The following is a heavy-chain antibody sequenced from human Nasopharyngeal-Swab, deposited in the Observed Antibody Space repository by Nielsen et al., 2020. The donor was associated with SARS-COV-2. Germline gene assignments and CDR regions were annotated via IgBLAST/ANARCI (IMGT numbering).Heavy chain of an antibody. Sequence: GGPLRLSCAASGFTFNNYNFNWVRQAPGKGLEWVSYISSSSSYIYYADSVKGRFTISRDNAKNSLYLQMNSLRAEDTAVYYCARDGLDYDFWSAYFMDVWGQGTTVTVSS. J-gene: IGHJ6*02. V-gene: IGHV3-21*01. CDR2: ISSSSSYI. D-gene: IGHD3-3*01. CDR1: GFTFNNYN. CDR3: ARDGLDYDFWSAYFMDV.